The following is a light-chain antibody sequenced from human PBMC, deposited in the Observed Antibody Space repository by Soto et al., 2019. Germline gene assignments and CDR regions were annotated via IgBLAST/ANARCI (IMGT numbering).Light chain of an antibody. Sequence: DIVMTQSPDSLAVSLGERATINCKSSQSVLYRSNNKNYLAWYQQKPGQPPKLLIYWASTRESGIRDRFSGNGSGTDFTLTISSLQAEDLEVYYCQQYYSSPFTFGPGTKVDIK. CDR3: QQYYSSPFT. CDR1: QSVLYRSNNKNY. CDR2: WAS. V-gene: IGKV4-1*01. J-gene: IGKJ3*01.